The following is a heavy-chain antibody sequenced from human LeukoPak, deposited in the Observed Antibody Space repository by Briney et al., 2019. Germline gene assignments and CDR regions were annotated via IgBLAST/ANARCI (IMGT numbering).Heavy chain of an antibody. J-gene: IGHJ2*01. D-gene: IGHD3-10*01. CDR3: ARGLDLLLWFGELYGYFDL. Sequence: PGRSLRLSCAASGFTFSSYAMHWVRQAPGKGLEWVAVISYDGSNKYYADSVKGRFTISRDNSKNTLYLQMNSLRAEDTAVYYCARGLDLLLWFGELYGYFDLWGRGTLVTVSS. CDR1: GFTFSSYA. V-gene: IGHV3-30-3*01. CDR2: ISYDGSNK.